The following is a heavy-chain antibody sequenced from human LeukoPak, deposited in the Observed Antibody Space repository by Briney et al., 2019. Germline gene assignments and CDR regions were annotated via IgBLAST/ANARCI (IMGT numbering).Heavy chain of an antibody. Sequence: ASETLSLTCTVSGGSISSGGYYWSWIRQHPGKGLEWIGYIYYCGSTYYNPSLKSRVTISVDTSKNQFSLKLSSVTAADTAVYYCARGGDYYDSSGYQPFDYWGQGTLDTVFS. CDR2: IYYCGST. CDR1: GGSISSGGYY. J-gene: IGHJ4*02. V-gene: IGHV4-31*03. D-gene: IGHD3-22*01. CDR3: ARGGDYYDSSGYQPFDY.